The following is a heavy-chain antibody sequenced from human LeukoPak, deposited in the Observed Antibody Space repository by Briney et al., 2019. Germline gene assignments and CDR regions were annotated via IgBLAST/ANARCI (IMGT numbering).Heavy chain of an antibody. Sequence: SQTLSLTCTVSGGSISSGDYYWSWIRQPPGKGLEWIGYNYYSGSTYYNPSLKSRVTISVDTSKNQFSLKLSSVTAADTAVYYCATANFDCSGGSCYSYYFDYWGQGTLVTVSS. CDR2: NYYSGST. V-gene: IGHV4-30-4*01. J-gene: IGHJ4*02. CDR1: GGSISSGDYY. D-gene: IGHD2-15*01. CDR3: ATANFDCSGGSCYSYYFDY.